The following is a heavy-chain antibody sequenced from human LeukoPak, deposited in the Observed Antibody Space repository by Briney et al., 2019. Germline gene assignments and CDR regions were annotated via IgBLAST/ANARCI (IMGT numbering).Heavy chain of an antibody. CDR2: TSSGSSTI. CDR3: ARVSYYYYMEV. CDR1: GFTFGTYW. Sequence: GGSLRLSCAASGFTFGTYWMSWVRQAPGKGPEWVSYTSSGSSTIYYADSVKGRFTISRDNAKNSLYLQMNSLRAEDTAVYYCARVSYYYYMEVWGRGTTVTVSS. V-gene: IGHV3-48*01. J-gene: IGHJ6*03.